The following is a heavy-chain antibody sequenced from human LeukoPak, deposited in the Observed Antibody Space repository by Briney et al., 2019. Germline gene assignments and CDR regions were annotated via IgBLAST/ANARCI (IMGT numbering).Heavy chain of an antibody. CDR3: AKDIGWFDP. Sequence: GGSLRLSCAASGFTFRSYAMNWVRQAPEKGLEWVSAISGTGDSPHYADSVKGRFTISRDNSKNTLYLQMNSLRAEDTAFYYCAKDIGWFDPWGQGTLVTVSS. CDR1: GFTFRSYA. CDR2: ISGTGDSP. J-gene: IGHJ5*02. V-gene: IGHV3-23*01.